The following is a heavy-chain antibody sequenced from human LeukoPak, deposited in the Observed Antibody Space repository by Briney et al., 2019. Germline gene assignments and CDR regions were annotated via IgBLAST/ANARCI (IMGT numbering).Heavy chain of an antibody. CDR3: AREKTADGYPYYYDY. Sequence: SETLSLTCTVSVGSISSYFWSWIRQPAGPGLEWIGRIYTNVNTNYNPSLNTPIAMSVYTSRNPFSLKLTSLTAADAALYYCAREKTADGYPYYYDYWGQGILVTVSS. J-gene: IGHJ4*02. CDR1: VGSISSYF. CDR2: IYTNVNT. V-gene: IGHV4-4*07. D-gene: IGHD5-18*01.